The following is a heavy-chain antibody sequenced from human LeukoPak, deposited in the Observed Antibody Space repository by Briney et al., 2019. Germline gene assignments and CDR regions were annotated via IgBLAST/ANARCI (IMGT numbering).Heavy chain of an antibody. V-gene: IGHV3-74*01. CDR2: IESDGITT. J-gene: IGHJ5*02. CDR3: ARRVLDRGGTYGGWFDP. Sequence: PGGSLRLSCTASGFTFSSYWMHWVRQAPGKGLVWVSRIESDGITTRYADSVKGRFTISRDNAKNTVYLQMNSLRVEDTAVYYCARRVLDRGGTYGGWFDPWGQGTLVTVSS. CDR1: GFTFSSYW. D-gene: IGHD2-15*01.